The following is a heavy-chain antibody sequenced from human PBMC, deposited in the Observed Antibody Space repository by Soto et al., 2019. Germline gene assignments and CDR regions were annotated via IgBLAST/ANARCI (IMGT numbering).Heavy chain of an antibody. CDR1: GFTFSSYG. CDR3: ARVIRDFWSGYYTYYYYYGMDV. Sequence: QVQLVESGGGVVQPGRSLRLSCAASGFTFSSYGMHWVRQAPGKGLEWVAVIWYDGSNKYYADSVKGRFTICRDNSKNTLYLQMISLRAEDTAVYYCARVIRDFWSGYYTYYYYYGMDVWGQGTTVTVSS. V-gene: IGHV3-33*01. CDR2: IWYDGSNK. D-gene: IGHD3-3*01. J-gene: IGHJ6*02.